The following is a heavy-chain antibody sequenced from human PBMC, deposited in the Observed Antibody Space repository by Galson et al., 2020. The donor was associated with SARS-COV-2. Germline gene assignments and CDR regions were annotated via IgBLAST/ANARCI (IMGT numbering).Heavy chain of an antibody. Sequence: GESLKISCAASGFTFSRFGMHWVRQAPGKGLEWVAVISYDGSNKYYADSVKGRFTISRDNSKNTLHLQMNSLRAEDTAVFYCVKEGGGDTGAVAANWGQGTLVTVSS. CDR3: VKEGGGDTGAVAAN. V-gene: IGHV3-30*18. D-gene: IGHD6-19*01. CDR1: GFTFSRFG. CDR2: ISYDGSNK. J-gene: IGHJ4*02.